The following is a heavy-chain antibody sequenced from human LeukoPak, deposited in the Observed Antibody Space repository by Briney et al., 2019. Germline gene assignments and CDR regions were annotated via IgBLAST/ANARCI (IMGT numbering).Heavy chain of an antibody. CDR2: ISGSGGST. CDR1: GFTFSSYA. CDR3: AKPGLTSIAVASFGED. V-gene: IGHV3-23*01. D-gene: IGHD6-19*01. J-gene: IGHJ4*02. Sequence: GGSLRLSCAVSGFTFSSYAMSWVRQAPGKGLEWVSAISGSGGSTYYADSVKGRFTISRDNSKNTLYLQMNSLRAEDTAVYYCAKPGLTSIAVASFGEDWGQGTLVTVSS.